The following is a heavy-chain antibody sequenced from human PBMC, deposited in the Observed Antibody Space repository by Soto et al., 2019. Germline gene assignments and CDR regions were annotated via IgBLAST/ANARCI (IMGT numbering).Heavy chain of an antibody. D-gene: IGHD1-26*01. J-gene: IGHJ3*01. Sequence: SDTLSLTCTVTGATVINDYWNWIRQPPGQGLEWIGFVYDSGSTSYNSSLKSRLTISVDTSKNQFSLKLSSVTAADTAVYYCVRQVGATGSYSYAVWGQGTMVT. V-gene: IGHV4-59*02. CDR3: VRQVGATGSYSYAV. CDR2: VYDSGST. CDR1: GATVINDY.